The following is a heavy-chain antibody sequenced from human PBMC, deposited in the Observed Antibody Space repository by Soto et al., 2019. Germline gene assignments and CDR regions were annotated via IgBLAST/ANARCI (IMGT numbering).Heavy chain of an antibody. CDR2: IYYSGST. V-gene: IGHV4-31*03. Sequence: QVQLQESGPGLVKPSQTLSLTCTVSGGSISSDGYYWSWIRQHPGKGLEWFGYIYYSGSTYYNPSRMSRVTTXXEXSXXQFYLKLRSVTAADTAVYYCARDRQQHLGHGSFDLWGRGTLVTVSS. CDR3: ARDRQQHLGHGSFDL. CDR1: GGSISSDGYY. J-gene: IGHJ2*01. D-gene: IGHD6-13*01.